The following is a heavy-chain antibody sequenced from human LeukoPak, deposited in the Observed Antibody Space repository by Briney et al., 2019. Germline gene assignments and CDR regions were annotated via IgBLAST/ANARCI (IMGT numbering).Heavy chain of an antibody. CDR3: ARVASLNSPGYYYFMDV. CDR1: GDSINIYY. D-gene: IGHD4-23*01. Sequence: PSETLSLTCTVFGDSINIYYWNWIRQSAEKRLEWIGRIYPSGSTNYKPSLKSRVTISLDKSKNQFSLRLTSVTAADTAVYYCARVASLNSPGYYYFMDVWGKGTTVIVSS. V-gene: IGHV4-4*07. CDR2: IYPSGST. J-gene: IGHJ6*03.